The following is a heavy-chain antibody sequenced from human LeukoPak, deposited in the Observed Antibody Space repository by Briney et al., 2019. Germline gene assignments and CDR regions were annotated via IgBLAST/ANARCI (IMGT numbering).Heavy chain of an antibody. V-gene: IGHV3-74*01. Sequence: GGSLRLPCAASGFTFSTYWMHWVRQAPGKGLVWVSRIDNGGSTTLYADSVRGRFIISRDNAKNTLYLQMNSLRPEDTAIYYCARVRSDYSSSSPPDYWGQGTPVTVSS. J-gene: IGHJ4*02. CDR1: GFTFSTYW. CDR3: ARVRSDYSSSSPPDY. CDR2: IDNGGSTT. D-gene: IGHD6-6*01.